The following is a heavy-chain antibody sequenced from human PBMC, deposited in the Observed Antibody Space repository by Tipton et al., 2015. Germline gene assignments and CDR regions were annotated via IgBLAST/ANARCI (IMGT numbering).Heavy chain of an antibody. CDR3: ARHLFNRAYYVFDAFDI. J-gene: IGHJ3*02. CDR2: IYYSGNT. CDR1: GGSISSGGYY. V-gene: IGHV4-31*03. D-gene: IGHD3-16*01. Sequence: TLSLTCTVSGGSISSGGYYWSWIRQHPGKGLEWIGYIYYSGNTHYNPSLKSRVTISVDTSKNQFSLNLNSVTDADTAVYYCARHLFNRAYYVFDAFDIWGQGTMVTVSS.